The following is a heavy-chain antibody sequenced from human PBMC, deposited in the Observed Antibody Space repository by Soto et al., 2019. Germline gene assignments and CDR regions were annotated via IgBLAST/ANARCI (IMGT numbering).Heavy chain of an antibody. J-gene: IGHJ4*02. V-gene: IGHV3-21*02. CDR2: IGRVSTYI. CDR3: ARVTAGSGSYQIDL. Sequence: QLVESGGGLVKPGGSLRLSCVASGFPFSSFSLNWIRQAPGKGLEWVSSIGRVSTYIYYADSVRGRFTVSRDNAKNSVYRQMHGLTAEDSGIYYCARVTAGSGSYQIDLWGQGTLVTVSS. D-gene: IGHD3-10*01. CDR1: GFPFSSFS.